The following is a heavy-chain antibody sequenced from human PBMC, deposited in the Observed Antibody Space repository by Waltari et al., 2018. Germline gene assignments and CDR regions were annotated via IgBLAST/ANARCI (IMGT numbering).Heavy chain of an antibody. CDR3: ARDKYGAIYLHY. D-gene: IGHD3-10*01. V-gene: IGHV1-69*12. CDR2: IIPIFGTA. CDR1: GGTFSSYA. J-gene: IGHJ4*02. Sequence: QVQLVQSGAEVKNPGSSVKVSCKACGGTFSSYAISWVRQAPGQGLEWMGGIIPIFGTAHYAQKFQGRVTITADESTSTAYMELSSLRSEDTAVYYCARDKYGAIYLHYWGQGTLVTVSS.